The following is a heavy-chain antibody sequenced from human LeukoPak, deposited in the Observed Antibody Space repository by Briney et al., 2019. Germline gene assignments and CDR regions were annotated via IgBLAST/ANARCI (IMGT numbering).Heavy chain of an antibody. Sequence: GGSLRLSGAASGFTFSSYARSGVGQAPGKGLDWVSAVSGGGDTYYADSVKGRFTISRDNSKNTLYLQMNSLRAEDTAIYYCAKGASGPFDYWGQGTLVTVSS. J-gene: IGHJ4*02. CDR2: VSGGGDT. CDR3: AKGASGPFDY. CDR1: GFTFSSYA. D-gene: IGHD2-15*01. V-gene: IGHV3-23*01.